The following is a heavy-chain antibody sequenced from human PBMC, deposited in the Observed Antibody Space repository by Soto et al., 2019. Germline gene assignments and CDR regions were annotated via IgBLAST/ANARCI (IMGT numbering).Heavy chain of an antibody. J-gene: IGHJ4*02. CDR1: GFTFSSYA. D-gene: IGHD6-19*01. V-gene: IGHV3-23*01. Sequence: GGSLRLSCAASGFTFSSYAMSWVRQAPGKGLEWVSAISGSGGSTYYADSVKGRFTISRDNSKNTLYLQMNSLRAEDTAVYYCAKAARRRPSHSSGWYGDYWGQGTLVTVSS. CDR2: ISGSGGST. CDR3: AKAARRRPSHSSGWYGDY.